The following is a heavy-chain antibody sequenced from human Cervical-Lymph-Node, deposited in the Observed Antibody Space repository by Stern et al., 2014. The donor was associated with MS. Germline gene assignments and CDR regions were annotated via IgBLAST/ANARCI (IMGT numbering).Heavy chain of an antibody. J-gene: IGHJ4*02. CDR3: AKGGSGSYLD. CDR1: GFVFRSYA. D-gene: IGHD1-26*01. CDR2: ISYDGRDK. V-gene: IGHV3-30*04. Sequence: VQLVESGGGVVQPGRSLRLSCAASGFVFRSYALHWVRQAPGKGLEWVALISYDGRDKYYTDSVKGRFTVSRDNANNTVDLEMNSLRLEDTAVYYCAKGGSGSYLDWGQGSLVTVSS.